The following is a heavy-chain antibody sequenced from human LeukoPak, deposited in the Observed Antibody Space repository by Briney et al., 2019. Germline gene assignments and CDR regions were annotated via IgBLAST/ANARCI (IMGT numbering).Heavy chain of an antibody. CDR1: GFTFSSYA. V-gene: IGHV3-23*01. Sequence: GGSQRLSCAASGFTFSSYAMSWVRQAPGKGLEWVSAISGSDGTTYYADSVKGRFTISRDNSKYTLSLQMNSLRAGDTAVYYCAKVDNWKYGHHDYWGQGTLVTVSS. CDR3: AKVDNWKYGHHDY. CDR2: ISGSDGTT. J-gene: IGHJ4*02. D-gene: IGHD1-1*01.